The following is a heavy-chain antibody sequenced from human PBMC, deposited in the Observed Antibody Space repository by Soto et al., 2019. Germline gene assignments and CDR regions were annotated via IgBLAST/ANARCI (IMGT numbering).Heavy chain of an antibody. D-gene: IGHD7-27*01. CDR1: GGSISSSTYY. Sequence: QLQLQESGPGLVKASETLSLTCSVSGGSISSSTYYWGWIRQPPGKGLEWVGTIFYSGSTYYNPSLKSRLTISVDTSKNQFSLKLSSVTAADTAVYYCARLHVSGDYWGQGTLVTVSS. CDR3: ARLHVSGDY. J-gene: IGHJ4*02. CDR2: IFYSGST. V-gene: IGHV4-39*01.